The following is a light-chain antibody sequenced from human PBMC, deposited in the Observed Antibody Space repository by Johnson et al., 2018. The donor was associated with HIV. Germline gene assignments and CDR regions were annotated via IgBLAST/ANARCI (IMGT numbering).Light chain of an antibody. CDR1: SSNIGNNY. CDR2: DNN. CDR3: GTWDSSLSFYV. J-gene: IGLJ1*01. Sequence: QSILTQPPSVSAAPGQKVTISCSGSSSNIGNNYVSWYQQFPGTAPKLLIYDNNKRPSGIPDRFSCSKSGTSATLGITGLQTGDEADYYCGTWDSSLSFYVFGTGTKVTVL. V-gene: IGLV1-51*01.